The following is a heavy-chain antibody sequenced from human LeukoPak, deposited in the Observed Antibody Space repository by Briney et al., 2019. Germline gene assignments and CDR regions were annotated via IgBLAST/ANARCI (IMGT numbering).Heavy chain of an antibody. J-gene: IGHJ4*02. Sequence: ASVKVSCKASGYTFTSYAMNWVRQAPGQGLEWMGWINTNTGNPTYAQGFTRRFVFSLDTSVSTAYLQISRLKAEDTAVYYCARAHDYYDSSGFPDYWGQGTLVTVSS. V-gene: IGHV7-4-1*02. D-gene: IGHD3-22*01. CDR1: GYTFTSYA. CDR2: INTNTGNP. CDR3: ARAHDYYDSSGFPDY.